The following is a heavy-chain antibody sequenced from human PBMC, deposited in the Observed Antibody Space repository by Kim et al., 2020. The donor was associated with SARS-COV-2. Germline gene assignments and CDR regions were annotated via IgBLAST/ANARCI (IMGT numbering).Heavy chain of an antibody. J-gene: IGHJ1*01. D-gene: IGHD6-13*01. V-gene: IGHV3-23*01. CDR1: GFTFSSYA. CDR3: AKDLWPAAAGIAEYFQH. CDR2: ISGSGGST. Sequence: GGSLRLSCAASGFTFSSYAMSWVRQAPGKGLEWVSAISGSGGSTYYADSVKGRFTISRDNSKNTLYLQMNSLRAEDTAVYYCAKDLWPAAAGIAEYFQHWGQGTLVTVSS.